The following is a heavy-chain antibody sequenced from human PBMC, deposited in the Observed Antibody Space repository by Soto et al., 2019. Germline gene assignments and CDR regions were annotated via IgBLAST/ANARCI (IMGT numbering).Heavy chain of an antibody. CDR2: INPSGGST. D-gene: IGHD6-13*01. CDR3: ARGAAAGYYYYYGMDV. J-gene: IGHJ6*02. Sequence: ASVKVSCKASGYTFTSYYVHWVRQAPGQGLEWMGIINPSGGSTSYAQKFQGRVTMTRDTSTSTVYMELSSLRSEDTAVHYCARGAAAGYYYYYGMDVWGQGTTVTVSS. V-gene: IGHV1-46*01. CDR1: GYTFTSYY.